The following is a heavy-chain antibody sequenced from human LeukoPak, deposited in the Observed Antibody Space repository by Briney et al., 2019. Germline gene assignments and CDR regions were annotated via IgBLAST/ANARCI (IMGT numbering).Heavy chain of an antibody. J-gene: IGHJ4*02. D-gene: IGHD6-6*01. CDR3: ATEIQNIAGRVY. Sequence: SETLSLTCSVSGYSISSGYYWGWIRQAPGKWLEWIGNLYHSGSTYYNPSLKSRVSISVDTSKNQFSLNLSSVTAADTAVYYCATEIQNIAGRVYWGQGTLVTVSS. CDR2: LYHSGST. CDR1: GYSISSGYY. V-gene: IGHV4-38-2*02.